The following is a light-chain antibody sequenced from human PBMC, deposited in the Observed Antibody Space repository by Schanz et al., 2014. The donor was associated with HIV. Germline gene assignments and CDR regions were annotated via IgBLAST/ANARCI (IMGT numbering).Light chain of an antibody. Sequence: QSVLTQPASVSGSPGQSISISCTGTSSDIGPYNCVSWYQQRPGKAPKLVISGVDYRPSGVSSRFSGSKSGSAASLTISGLQAEDEADYYCSSCTTSNTLVFGGGTKLTVL. J-gene: IGLJ3*02. CDR2: GVD. CDR1: SSDIGPYNC. V-gene: IGLV2-14*03. CDR3: SSCTTSNTLV.